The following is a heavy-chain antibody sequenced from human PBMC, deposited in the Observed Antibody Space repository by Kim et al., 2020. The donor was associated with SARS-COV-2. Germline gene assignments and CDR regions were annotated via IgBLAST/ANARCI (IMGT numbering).Heavy chain of an antibody. CDR1: GYTFTSSH. Sequence: ASVKVSCKASGYTFTSSHIQWVRQAPGQGLEWVGIINPSGGSTTYAQKLQGRVTMTRDTSTGTVYMELSSLRSEDTALYYCARGTWGGGGSGYGSSQYNRFEPWGQGTLVTVSS. D-gene: IGHD3-10*01. CDR2: INPSGGST. J-gene: IGHJ5*02. CDR3: ARGTWGGGGSGYGSSQYNRFEP. V-gene: IGHV1-46*03.